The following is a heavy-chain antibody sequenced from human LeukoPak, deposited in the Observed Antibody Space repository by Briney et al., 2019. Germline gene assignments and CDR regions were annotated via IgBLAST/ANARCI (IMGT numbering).Heavy chain of an antibody. V-gene: IGHV3-33*01. CDR1: GFTFCSYS. J-gene: IGHJ4*02. D-gene: IGHD6-13*01. Sequence: GRFLRLSCAASGFTFCSYSMHWVRQAPCKGLEWMVVIWYDGSNKYYADSVKGRFTISRDNSKNTLYLQMNSLRAEDTAVYYCARGIAAAGVDYWGQGTLVTVSS. CDR2: IWYDGSNK. CDR3: ARGIAAAGVDY.